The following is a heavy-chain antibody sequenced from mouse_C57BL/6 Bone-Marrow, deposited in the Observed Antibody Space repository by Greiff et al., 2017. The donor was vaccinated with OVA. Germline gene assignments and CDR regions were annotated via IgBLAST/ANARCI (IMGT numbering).Heavy chain of an antibody. J-gene: IGHJ4*01. CDR1: GYTFTSYW. Sequence: QVQLKQPGAELVKPGASVKLSCKASGYTFTSYWMHWVKQRPGQGLEWIGMIHPNSGSTNYNEKFKSKATLTVDKSSSTAYMQLSSLTSEDSAVYYCAREDYYAMDYWGQGTSVTVSS. V-gene: IGHV1-64*01. CDR2: IHPNSGST. CDR3: AREDYYAMDY.